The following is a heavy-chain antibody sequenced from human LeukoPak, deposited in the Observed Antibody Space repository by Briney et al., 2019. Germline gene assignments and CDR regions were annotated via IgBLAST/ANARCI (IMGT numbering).Heavy chain of an antibody. J-gene: IGHJ6*02. Sequence: GRSLRLSCAASGFTFSSYGMHWVRQAPGKGLEWVAVIWYDGSNRYYADSVKGRFTISRDNSKNTLYLQMNSLRAEDTAVYYCARDKTYYYGSGSYYPYYYYGMDVWGQGTTVTVSS. D-gene: IGHD3-10*01. V-gene: IGHV3-33*01. CDR3: ARDKTYYYGSGSYYPYYYYGMDV. CDR1: GFTFSSYG. CDR2: IWYDGSNR.